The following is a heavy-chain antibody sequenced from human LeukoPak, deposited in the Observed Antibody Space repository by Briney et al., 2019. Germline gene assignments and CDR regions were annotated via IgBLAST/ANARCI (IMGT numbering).Heavy chain of an antibody. V-gene: IGHV3-30-3*01. CDR3: ASSTDSSPLDY. CDR2: ISYDGSNK. J-gene: IGHJ4*02. Sequence: GRSLRLSCAASGFTFSSYAMHRVRQAPGKGLEWVAVISYDGSNKYYADSVKGRFTISRDNSKNTLYLQMNSLRAEDTAVYYCASSTDSSPLDYWGQGTLVTVSS. D-gene: IGHD2/OR15-2a*01. CDR1: GFTFSSYA.